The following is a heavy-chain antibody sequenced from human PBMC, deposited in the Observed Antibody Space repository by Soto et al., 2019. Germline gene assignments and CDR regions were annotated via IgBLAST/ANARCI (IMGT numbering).Heavy chain of an antibody. Sequence: SETLSLTCTVSGGSISSSSFHWGWIRQPPGKGLEWIGSIYYSGSTYYSPSLRSRVTISVDKSKSQFSLNLSSVTAADTAIYYCASLKQVASKLYLDSWGPGALVTVSS. CDR2: IYYSGST. J-gene: IGHJ4*02. V-gene: IGHV4-39*07. CDR3: ASLKQVASKLYLDS. CDR1: GGSISSSSFH. D-gene: IGHD2-15*01.